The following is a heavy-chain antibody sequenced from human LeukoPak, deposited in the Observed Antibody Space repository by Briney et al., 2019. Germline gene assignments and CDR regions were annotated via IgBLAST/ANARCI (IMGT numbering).Heavy chain of an antibody. D-gene: IGHD3-22*01. V-gene: IGHV4-30-4*01. J-gene: IGHJ5*02. CDR1: GGSISSGDYY. CDR2: TYYSGST. CDR3: ARPYYYDSRIDP. Sequence: SETLSLTCTVSGGSISSGDYYWSWIRQPPGKGLEWIGYTYYSGSTYYDPSLKSRATISVDTSKNQFSLKLTSVTAADTAVYYCARPYYYDSRIDPWGQGTLVTVSS.